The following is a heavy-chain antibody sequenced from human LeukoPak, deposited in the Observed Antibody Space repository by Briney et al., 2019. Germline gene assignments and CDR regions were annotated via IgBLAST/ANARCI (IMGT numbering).Heavy chain of an antibody. Sequence: ASVKVSCKASGYTFTSYDINWVRQATGQGLEWMGWMNPNSGNTGYAQKFQGRVTITRNTSISTAYLQWSSLKASDTAMYYCARHGSGYILGVGWFDPWGQGTLVTVSS. CDR1: GYTFTSYD. CDR3: ARHGSGYILGVGWFDP. V-gene: IGHV1-8*03. J-gene: IGHJ5*02. D-gene: IGHD3-22*01. CDR2: MNPNSGNT.